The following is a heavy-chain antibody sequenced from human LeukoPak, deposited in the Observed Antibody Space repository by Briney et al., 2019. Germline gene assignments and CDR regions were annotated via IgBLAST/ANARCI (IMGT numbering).Heavy chain of an antibody. J-gene: IGHJ1*01. CDR3: ARDDIGSGYYRRYFQN. D-gene: IGHD3-3*01. V-gene: IGHV3-66*01. Sequence: GSLRLSCAASGFTVSSNYMSLGRPAPGKGLEWVSVIYSSGSTYYADSVKGRFTISRDNSKNTLYLQMNSLRAEDTAVYYCARDDIGSGYYRRYFQNWGQGTLVTVSS. CDR2: IYSSGST. CDR1: GFTVSSNY.